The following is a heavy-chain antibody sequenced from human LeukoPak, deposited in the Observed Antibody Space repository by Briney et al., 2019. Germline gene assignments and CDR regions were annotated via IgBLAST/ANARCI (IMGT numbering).Heavy chain of an antibody. V-gene: IGHV3-23*01. CDR2: ISGSGGST. CDR1: KFTFGSYA. Sequence: PGGSLRLSCVASKFTFGSYAMSWVRQAPGKGLEWVSGISGSGGSTYYADSVRGRFTISRDNSKNTLYLQMNSLRVEDTAVYYCAKDRASVYDILNYGQYFDYWGQGTLVTVSS. D-gene: IGHD3-9*01. J-gene: IGHJ4*02. CDR3: AKDRASVYDILNYGQYFDY.